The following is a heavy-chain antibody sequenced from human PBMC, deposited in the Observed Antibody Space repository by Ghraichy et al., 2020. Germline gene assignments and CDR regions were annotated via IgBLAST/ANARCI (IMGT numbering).Heavy chain of an antibody. Sequence: GGSLRLSCAASGFTFSDYYMSWIRQAPGKGLEWVSYISSSSSYTNYADSVKGRFTISRDNAKNSLYMQMNSLRAEDTAVYYCARVPGIAAAGTPVYYYGMDVWGQGTTVTVSS. CDR3: ARVPGIAAAGTPVYYYGMDV. J-gene: IGHJ6*02. D-gene: IGHD6-13*01. V-gene: IGHV3-11*06. CDR2: ISSSSSYT. CDR1: GFTFSDYY.